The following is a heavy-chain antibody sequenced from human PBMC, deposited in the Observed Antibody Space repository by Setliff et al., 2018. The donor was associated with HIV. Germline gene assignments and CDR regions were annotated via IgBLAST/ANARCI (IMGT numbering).Heavy chain of an antibody. CDR3: ARGGGFWSGQLDY. Sequence: SETLSLTCAVYGGSFSDHYWTWIRQPPGKGLEWIGEINQSGISNFNPSLKSRVTMPIDTHKNQFSLKLSSVTAADTAVYFCARGGGFWSGQLDYWGQGTLVTVSS. D-gene: IGHD3-3*01. V-gene: IGHV4-34*01. J-gene: IGHJ4*02. CDR1: GGSFSDHY. CDR2: INQSGIS.